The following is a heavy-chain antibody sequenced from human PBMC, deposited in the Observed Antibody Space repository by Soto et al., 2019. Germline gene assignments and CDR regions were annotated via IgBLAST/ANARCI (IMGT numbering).Heavy chain of an antibody. CDR1: GGSLTTNDW. Sequence: QVQLQESGPGLVKPSGTLSLTCAVSGGSLTTNDWWTWGRQPPGKGLEWIGQIHHSGSTFYNPSLRSRITVSIIVSANRFSLHLDSVTAADTALYYCARSTGGDACHFWGQGTMVTVSS. D-gene: IGHD7-27*01. V-gene: IGHV4-4*02. CDR2: IHHSGST. CDR3: ARSTGGDACHF. J-gene: IGHJ3*01.